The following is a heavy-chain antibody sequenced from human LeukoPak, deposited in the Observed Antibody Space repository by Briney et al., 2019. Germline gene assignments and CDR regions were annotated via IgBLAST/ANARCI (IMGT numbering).Heavy chain of an antibody. V-gene: IGHV4-4*07. CDR1: GGSISSYY. CDR2: IYTSGST. D-gene: IGHD3-10*01. J-gene: IGHJ3*02. Sequence: SETLSLTCTVSGGSISSYYWSWIRQPAGKGLEWIGRIYTSGSTNYNPSLKSRVTMSVDTSKNQFSLKLSSVTAADTAVYYCARVIDYYGSGGHDAFDIWGQGTMVTVSS. CDR3: ARVIDYYGSGGHDAFDI.